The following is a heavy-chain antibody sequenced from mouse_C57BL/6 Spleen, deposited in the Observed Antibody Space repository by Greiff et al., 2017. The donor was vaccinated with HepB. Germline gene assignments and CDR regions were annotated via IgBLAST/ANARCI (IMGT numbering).Heavy chain of an antibody. V-gene: IGHV1-59*01. Sequence: VQLQQSGAELVRPGTSVKLSCKASGYTFTSYWMRWVKQRPGQGLEWIGVIDPSDSYTNYNQKFKGKATLTVDTSSSTAYMQPISLTSGDSAVYSCASYYGSSLNPDYWGQGTTLTVSS. D-gene: IGHD1-1*01. CDR2: IDPSDSYT. CDR1: GYTFTSYW. CDR3: ASYYGSSLNPDY. J-gene: IGHJ2*01.